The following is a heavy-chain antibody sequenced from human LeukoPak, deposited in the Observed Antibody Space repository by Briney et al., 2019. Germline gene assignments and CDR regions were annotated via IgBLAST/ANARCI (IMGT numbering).Heavy chain of an antibody. D-gene: IGHD3-10*01. Sequence: GGSPRLSCAASGFTFSDYYMSWIRQAPGKGLEWVSYISSSGSTIYYADSVKGRFTISRDNARNSLYLHMNSLRAEDTAVYYCARDAAYYYGSGTYYGMDVWGQGTTVTVSS. CDR3: ARDAAYYYGSGTYYGMDV. J-gene: IGHJ6*02. V-gene: IGHV3-11*01. CDR1: GFTFSDYY. CDR2: ISSSGSTI.